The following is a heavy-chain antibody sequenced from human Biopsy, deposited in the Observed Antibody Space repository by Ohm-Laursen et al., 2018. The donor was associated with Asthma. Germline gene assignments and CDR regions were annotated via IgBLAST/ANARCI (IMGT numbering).Heavy chain of an antibody. Sequence: SLRLSCSASGFTVSTNGMSWVRQPPGKGLEWVSVIYSGGGTYYADSVQGRVTISRDNSKNTLSLQMNSLRGDDTAVYYCARGKTWGRSYYFDYWGQGTLVTVSS. J-gene: IGHJ4*02. V-gene: IGHV3-53*05. D-gene: IGHD6-6*01. CDR2: IYSGGGT. CDR3: ARGKTWGRSYYFDY. CDR1: GFTVSTNG.